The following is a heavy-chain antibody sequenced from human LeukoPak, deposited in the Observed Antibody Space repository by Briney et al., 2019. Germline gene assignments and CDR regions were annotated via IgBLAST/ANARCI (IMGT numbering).Heavy chain of an antibody. V-gene: IGHV4-59*01. CDR2: IYYSGST. CDR3: ARGLRFLERPIYYYYMDV. D-gene: IGHD3-3*01. J-gene: IGHJ6*03. Sequence: PSETVSHTCTVSGGSISSYYWSWIRQPPGKGLEWIGYIYYSGSTNYNPSLKSRVSISVDTSKNQFSLKLSSVTAADTAVYYCARGLRFLERPIYYYYMDVWGKGTTVPVSS. CDR1: GGSISSYY.